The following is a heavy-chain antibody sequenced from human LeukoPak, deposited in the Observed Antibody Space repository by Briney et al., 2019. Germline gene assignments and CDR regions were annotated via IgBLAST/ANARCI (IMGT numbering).Heavy chain of an antibody. D-gene: IGHD3-3*01. CDR1: GGSISSYY. J-gene: IGHJ1*01. V-gene: IGHV4-59*01. Sequence: SETLPLTCTVSGGSISSYYWSWIRQPPGKGLEWIGYIYYSGSTNYNPSLKSRVTISVDTSKNQFSLKLSSVTAADTAVYYCARGEYYDFWSGYYFAEYFQHWGQGTLVTVSS. CDR3: ARGEYYDFWSGYYFAEYFQH. CDR2: IYYSGST.